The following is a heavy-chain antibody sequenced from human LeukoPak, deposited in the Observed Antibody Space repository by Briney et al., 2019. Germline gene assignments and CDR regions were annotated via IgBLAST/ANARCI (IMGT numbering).Heavy chain of an antibody. CDR1: GGSISSGGYY. CDR3: ARAAGDYVWGSYRGPDY. CDR2: IYYSGST. D-gene: IGHD3-16*02. Sequence: SETLSLTCTVSGGSISSGGYYWSWIRQHPGKGLEWIGYIYYSGSTYYNPPLKSRVTISVDTSKNQFSLKLSSVTAADTAVYYCARAAGDYVWGSYRGPDYWGQGTLVTVSS. J-gene: IGHJ4*02. V-gene: IGHV4-31*03.